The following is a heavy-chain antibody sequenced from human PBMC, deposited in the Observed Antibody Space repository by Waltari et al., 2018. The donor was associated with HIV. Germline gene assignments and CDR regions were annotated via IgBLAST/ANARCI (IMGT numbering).Heavy chain of an antibody. CDR2: ILSDGSNQ. V-gene: IGHV3-30*18. J-gene: IGHJ5*01. Sequence: QVQLVESGGGVVQPGKSLRLSCAASGFTFREYAMHWVRQAPGKGLEWVTVILSDGSNQYYADSVKGRFTISRDNSKNTLSLQVNSLKTEDTAVYYCAKDAYGGHPKNWFDSWGQGTLVVVSS. D-gene: IGHD3-10*01. CDR3: AKDAYGGHPKNWFDS. CDR1: GFTFREYA.